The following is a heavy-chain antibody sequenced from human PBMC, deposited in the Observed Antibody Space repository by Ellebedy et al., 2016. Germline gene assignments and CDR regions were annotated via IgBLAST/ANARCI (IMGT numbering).Heavy chain of an antibody. CDR1: GGSISDNY. V-gene: IGHV4-59*01. D-gene: IGHD2-15*01. CDR3: ARKRDGSYIDY. CDR2: IFYSGST. Sequence: SETLSLTXTVSGGSISDNYWSWIRQPPGKGLEWIGYIFYSGSTNYNPSLKSRVTISVDTSKNQFSLKLNSVTAADTAVYYCARKRDGSYIDYWGQGTLVTVSS. J-gene: IGHJ4*02.